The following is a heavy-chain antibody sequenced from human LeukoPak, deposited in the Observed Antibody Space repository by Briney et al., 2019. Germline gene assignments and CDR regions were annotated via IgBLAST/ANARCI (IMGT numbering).Heavy chain of an antibody. CDR3: ARAGVWFGEIGDY. D-gene: IGHD3-10*01. CDR1: GFTFTNYG. CDR2: VWSDGTNK. V-gene: IGHV3-33*01. J-gene: IGHJ4*02. Sequence: GGSLRLSCAASGFTFTNYGMHWVRQAPGKGLEWVAVVWSDGTNKYYADSVKGRFTISRDNSKNTVYLQMNSLRAEDTAVYYCARAGVWFGEIGDYWGQGTLVTVSS.